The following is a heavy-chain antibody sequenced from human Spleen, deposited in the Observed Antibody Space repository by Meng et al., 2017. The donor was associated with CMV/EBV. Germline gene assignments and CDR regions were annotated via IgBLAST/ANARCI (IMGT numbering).Heavy chain of an antibody. J-gene: IGHJ4*02. Sequence: SETLSLTCTVSGGSVSSGSYYWSWIRQPPGKGLEWIGNIYYSGSINYNPSLRSRVIISVDTSKNQFSLQLSSVTAADTALYYCARAEVAASPEFDYWGQGTQVTVSS. CDR1: GGSVSSGSYY. CDR2: IYYSGSI. D-gene: IGHD1-14*01. V-gene: IGHV4-39*01. CDR3: ARAEVAASPEFDY.